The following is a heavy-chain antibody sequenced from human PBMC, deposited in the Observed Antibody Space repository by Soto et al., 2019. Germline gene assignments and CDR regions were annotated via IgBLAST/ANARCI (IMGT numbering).Heavy chain of an antibody. CDR1: GFTFSSYS. J-gene: IGHJ4*02. CDR3: ARDLAPGLNYYDSSGSDY. Sequence: PGGSLRLSCAASGFTFSSYSMNWVRQAPGKGLEWVSSISSSSSYIYYADSVKGRFTISRDNAKNSLYLQMNSLRAEDTAVYYCARDLAPGLNYYDSSGSDYWGQGTLVTVSS. V-gene: IGHV3-21*01. D-gene: IGHD3-22*01. CDR2: ISSSSSYI.